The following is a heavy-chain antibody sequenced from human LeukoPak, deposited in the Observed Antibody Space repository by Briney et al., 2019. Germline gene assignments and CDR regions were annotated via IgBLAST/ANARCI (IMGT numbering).Heavy chain of an antibody. CDR3: ARGTRGFNDPVPFDY. CDR2: ISSSGSTI. Sequence: GGSLRLSWAASGFTFSDYYMSWIRQAPGKGLEWVSYISSSGSTIYYADSVKGRFTISRDNAKNSLYLQMNSLRAEDTAVYYCARGTRGFNDPVPFDYWGQGTLVTVSS. J-gene: IGHJ4*02. CDR1: GFTFSDYY. D-gene: IGHD1-1*01. V-gene: IGHV3-11*01.